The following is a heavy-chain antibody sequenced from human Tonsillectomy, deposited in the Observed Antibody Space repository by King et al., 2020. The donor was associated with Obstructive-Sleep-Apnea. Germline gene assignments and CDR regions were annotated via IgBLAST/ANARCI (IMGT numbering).Heavy chain of an antibody. CDR3: AKDEADMEGLAAVFDY. CDR1: GVSVSTITYY. CDR2: IYYSGTT. Sequence: QLQESGPGLVKPSETLSLTCTVSGVSVSTITYYWAWIRQPPGKCREWIGGIYYSGTTYYNPSLQSRVTISVDTSKNQFSLKLSYVTAADMAVYYCAKDEADMEGLAAVFDYWGQGALVTVSS. D-gene: IGHD2-15*01. V-gene: IGHV4-39*07. J-gene: IGHJ4*02.